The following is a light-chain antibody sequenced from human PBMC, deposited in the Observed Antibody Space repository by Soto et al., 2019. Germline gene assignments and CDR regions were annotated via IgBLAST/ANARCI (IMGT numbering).Light chain of an antibody. CDR1: SSDVGGYNY. CDR2: DVS. Sequence: QSALTQPASVSGSPGQSITISCTGTSSDVGGYNYVSWYQQHPGKAPKLIIYDVSDRPSGVSNRFSGSKSGNTASLTISGLQAEDEADYYCSLYTNSSPYVFGTGTKLTVL. J-gene: IGLJ1*01. CDR3: SLYTNSSPYV. V-gene: IGLV2-14*03.